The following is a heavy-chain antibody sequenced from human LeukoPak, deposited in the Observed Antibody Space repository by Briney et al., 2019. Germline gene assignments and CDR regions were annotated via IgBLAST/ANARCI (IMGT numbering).Heavy chain of an antibody. D-gene: IGHD6-19*01. CDR2: IFISGST. Sequence: SETLSLTGTVSADSISGYYWAWIRQTPRKGLERIGRIFISGSTNYNPPLKRRVTMSVDTSNNQFSLKLSSVTAADTAVYYCARYIAVTGPSRAVDIWGQGTMVTVSS. CDR1: ADSISGYY. J-gene: IGHJ3*02. CDR3: ARYIAVTGPSRAVDI. V-gene: IGHV4-4*07.